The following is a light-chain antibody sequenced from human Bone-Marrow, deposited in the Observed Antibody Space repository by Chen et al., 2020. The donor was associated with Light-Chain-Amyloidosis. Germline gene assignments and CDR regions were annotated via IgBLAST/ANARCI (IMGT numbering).Light chain of an antibody. CDR1: SSDVGGDNH. V-gene: IGLV2-14*01. J-gene: IGLJ1*01. CDR3: NSYTITNTLV. Sequence: QPALTPPASVSGSPGQSITLYCTRTSSDVGGDNHVSWYQQHPDKAPKLMIYEVTNRPSWVPDRFSGSKSDNTASLTISGLQTEDEADYFCNSYTITNTLVFGSGTRVTVL. CDR2: EVT.